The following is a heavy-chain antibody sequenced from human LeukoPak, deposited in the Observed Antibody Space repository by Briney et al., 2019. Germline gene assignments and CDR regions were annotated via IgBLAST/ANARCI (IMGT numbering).Heavy chain of an antibody. J-gene: IGHJ4*02. CDR1: GFTFNNYA. CDR3: ARDGGTSHFDY. D-gene: IGHD4-23*01. Sequence: GRSLRLSCAASGFTFNNYAIHWVRQAPGKGLEWVAIISFDGGNKYYADSVKGRFTISRDNSKNTLYLQMNSLRAEDTAVYYCARDGGTSHFDYWGQGTLVSVSS. CDR2: ISFDGGNK. V-gene: IGHV3-30-3*01.